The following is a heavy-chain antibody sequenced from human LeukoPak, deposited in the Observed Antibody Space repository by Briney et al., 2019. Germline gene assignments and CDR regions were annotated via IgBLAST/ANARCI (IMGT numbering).Heavy chain of an antibody. D-gene: IGHD6-13*01. CDR1: GFTFNRYW. CDR2: INSDGSST. CDR3: ARDPDSSSWFDP. Sequence: GGSLRLSCAASGFTFNRYWMHWVRQAPGKGPVWVARINSDGSSTSYADSVKGRFTISRDNAKNSLYLQMNSLRAEDTAVYYCARDPDSSSWFDPWGQGTLVTVSS. J-gene: IGHJ5*02. V-gene: IGHV3-74*01.